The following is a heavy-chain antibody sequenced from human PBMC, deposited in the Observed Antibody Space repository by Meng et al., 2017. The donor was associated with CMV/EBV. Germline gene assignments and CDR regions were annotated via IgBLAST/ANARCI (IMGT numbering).Heavy chain of an antibody. CDR2: ISAYNGNT. CDR3: ARGLDPTTVENWFDP. J-gene: IGHJ5*02. Sequence: ASVKVSCKASGYTFTSYGISWVRQAPGQGLEWMGWISAYNGNTNYAQKFQGRVTMTRDTSISTAYMELSSLRSEDTAVYYCARGLDPTTVENWFDPWGQGTLVTVSS. D-gene: IGHD4-23*01. V-gene: IGHV1-18*01. CDR1: GYTFTSYG.